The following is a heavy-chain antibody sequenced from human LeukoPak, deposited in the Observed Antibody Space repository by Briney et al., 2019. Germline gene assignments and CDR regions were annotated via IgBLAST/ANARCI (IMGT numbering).Heavy chain of an antibody. CDR1: GGSISSGSYY. Sequence: PSQTLSLTXTVSGGSISSGSYYWSWIRQPAGKGLDWIGRIYTSGSTNYNPSLKSRVTISVDTSKNQFSLKLSSVTAADTAVYYCARDPGGEVPFDYWGQGTLVTVSS. D-gene: IGHD1-14*01. CDR2: IYTSGST. CDR3: ARDPGGEVPFDY. J-gene: IGHJ4*02. V-gene: IGHV4-61*02.